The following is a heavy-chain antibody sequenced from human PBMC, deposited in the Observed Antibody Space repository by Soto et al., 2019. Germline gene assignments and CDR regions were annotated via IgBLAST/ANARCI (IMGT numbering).Heavy chain of an antibody. CDR3: ARDRGIASAARHFDY. J-gene: IGHJ4*02. CDR1: GGSISSSNW. D-gene: IGHD6-13*01. CDR2: IYHSGST. V-gene: IGHV4-4*02. Sequence: QVQLQESGPGLVKPSGTLSLTCAVSGGSISSSNWWSWVRQPPGKGLEWIGEIYHSGSTNYNPSLKSLVTISVDKSKNQFSLKLSSVTAADTAVYYCARDRGIASAARHFDYWGEGTLVIVSS.